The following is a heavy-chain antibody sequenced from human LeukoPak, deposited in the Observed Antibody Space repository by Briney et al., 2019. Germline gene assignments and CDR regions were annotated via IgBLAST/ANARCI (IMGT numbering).Heavy chain of an antibody. J-gene: IGHJ4*02. Sequence: GGSLRLSCTASGFTFGDYAMSWIRQAPGKGLEWVGFIRSKACGETADYAASVKGRFTISRDDSKAIAYLQMNSLKTEDTAEYHCTRDRGAYNLYDYWGQGTLVTVSS. CDR3: TRDRGAYNLYDY. V-gene: IGHV3-49*03. CDR2: IRSKACGETA. CDR1: GFTFGDYA. D-gene: IGHD1-1*01.